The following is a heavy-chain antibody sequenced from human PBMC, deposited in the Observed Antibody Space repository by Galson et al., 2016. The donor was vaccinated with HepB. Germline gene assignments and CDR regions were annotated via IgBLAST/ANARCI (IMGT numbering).Heavy chain of an antibody. CDR2: IWYDGNNK. CDR3: AKGGYYYGSGTHDGY. D-gene: IGHD3-10*01. Sequence: SLRLSCAASGFTFSSYGMHWVRQAPGRGLDLVAIIWYDGNNKYYADSVKGRFTISRDNSKNTVFLQMNSLRDDDTAVYYCAKGGYYYGSGTHDGYWGQGTRVTGAS. V-gene: IGHV3-33*03. CDR1: GFTFSSYG. J-gene: IGHJ4*02.